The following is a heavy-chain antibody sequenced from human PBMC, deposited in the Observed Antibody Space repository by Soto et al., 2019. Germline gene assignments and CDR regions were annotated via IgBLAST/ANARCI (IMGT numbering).Heavy chain of an antibody. CDR3: ARGSYDILTGYYHDAFDI. D-gene: IGHD3-9*01. CDR2: INPSGGST. J-gene: IGHJ3*02. V-gene: IGHV1-46*01. CDR1: GYTFTSYY. Sequence: ASVNVSCKASGYTFTSYYMHWVRQAPGQGLEWMGIINPSGGSTSYAQKFQGRVTMTRDTSTSTVYMELSSLRSEDTAVYYCARGSYDILTGYYHDAFDIWGQGTMVTVSS.